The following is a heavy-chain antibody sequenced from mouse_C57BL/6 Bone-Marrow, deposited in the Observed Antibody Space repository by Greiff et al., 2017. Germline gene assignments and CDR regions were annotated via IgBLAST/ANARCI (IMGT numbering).Heavy chain of an antibody. CDR3: ARGGENWYFDV. CDR2: SRNKANDYTT. CDR1: GFTFSDFY. J-gene: IGHJ1*03. Sequence: EVQVVESGGGLVQSGRSLRLSCATSGFTFSDFYMEWVRQAPGKGLEWIAASRNKANDYTTEYSASVKGRFIVSRDTSQSILYLQMNALRAEDTAIYYGARGGENWYFDVWGTGTTVTVSS. V-gene: IGHV7-1*01.